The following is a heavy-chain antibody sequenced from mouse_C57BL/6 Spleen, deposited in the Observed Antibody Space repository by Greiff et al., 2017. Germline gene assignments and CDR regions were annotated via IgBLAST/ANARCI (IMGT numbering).Heavy chain of an antibody. Sequence: QVQLQQSGAELVKPGASVKISCKASGYAFSSYWMNWVKQRPGKGLEWIGQIYPGDGDTNYNGKFKGKATLTADKSSSTACMQLSSLTSEDSAVYFCARSWGLYSNYVGYWYFDVWGTGTTVTVSS. D-gene: IGHD2-5*01. CDR3: ARSWGLYSNYVGYWYFDV. CDR2: IYPGDGDT. CDR1: GYAFSSYW. J-gene: IGHJ1*03. V-gene: IGHV1-80*01.